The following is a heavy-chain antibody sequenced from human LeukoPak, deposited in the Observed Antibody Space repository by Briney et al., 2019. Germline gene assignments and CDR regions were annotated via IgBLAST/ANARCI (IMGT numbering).Heavy chain of an antibody. CDR1: GYTFTSYD. V-gene: IGHV1-8*01. D-gene: IGHD6-19*01. Sequence: GASVKVSCKASGYTFTSYDINWVRQAPGQGLEWMGWMNPNSGNTGYAQKFQGRVTMTRNTSISTAYMELSSLRSEDTAVYYCARVGIAVASTWFDPWGQGTLVTVSS. J-gene: IGHJ5*02. CDR2: MNPNSGNT. CDR3: ARVGIAVASTWFDP.